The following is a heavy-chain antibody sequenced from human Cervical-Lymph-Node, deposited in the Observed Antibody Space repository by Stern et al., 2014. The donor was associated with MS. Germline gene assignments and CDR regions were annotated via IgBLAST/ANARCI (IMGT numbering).Heavy chain of an antibody. V-gene: IGHV4-31*03. Sequence: QLQLQESGPGLVKPSQTLSLTCTVSGGSISSGGYYWSWIRQHPGKGLEWIGYIYYSGSTSYNPSLKSRVTLSVDTSKNQFSLKLSSVTAADTAVYYCARVSYDFWSGYFPFDYWGQGTLVTVSS. CDR1: GGSISSGGYY. CDR3: ARVSYDFWSGYFPFDY. D-gene: IGHD3-3*01. CDR2: IYYSGST. J-gene: IGHJ4*02.